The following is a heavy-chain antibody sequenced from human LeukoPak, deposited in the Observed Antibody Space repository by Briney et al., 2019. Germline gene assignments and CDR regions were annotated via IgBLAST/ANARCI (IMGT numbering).Heavy chain of an antibody. J-gene: IGHJ4*02. D-gene: IGHD6-19*01. V-gene: IGHV3-23*01. CDR2: ISGSGGST. CDR1: GFTFSSYA. CDR3: AKYVDSSGWYVNFDY. Sequence: GGSLRLSCAVSGFTFSSYAMSWVRQAPGKGLEWVSAISGSGGSTYYADSVKGRFTISRDNSKNTLYLQMNSLRAEDTAVYYCAKYVDSSGWYVNFDYWGQGTLVTVSS.